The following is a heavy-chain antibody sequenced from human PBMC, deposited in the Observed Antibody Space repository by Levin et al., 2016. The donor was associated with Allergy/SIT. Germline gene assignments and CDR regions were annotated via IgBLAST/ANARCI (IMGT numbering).Heavy chain of an antibody. CDR1: GYTFTGYY. CDR3: ARVVGIAARVGAFDI. Sequence: ASVKVSCKASGYTFTGYYMHWVRQAPGQGLEWMGWINPNSGGTNYAQKFQGWVTMTRDTSISTAYMELSRLRSDDTAVYYCARVVGIAARVGAFDIWGQGTMVTVSS. V-gene: IGHV1-2*04. J-gene: IGHJ3*02. D-gene: IGHD6-6*01. CDR2: INPNSGGT.